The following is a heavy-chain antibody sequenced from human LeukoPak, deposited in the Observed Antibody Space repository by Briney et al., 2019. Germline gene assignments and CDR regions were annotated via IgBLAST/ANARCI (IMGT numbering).Heavy chain of an antibody. CDR2: IYYGEST. Sequence: SETLSLTCTVSGGSISSSSYYWGWIRQPPGKGLDGIGSIYYGESTYYNPSLKSRVTITVDTSKKRFSLNLSSVTAADTAVYYCARLRRDGYNWGQGTLVTVSS. D-gene: IGHD5-24*01. V-gene: IGHV4-39*01. J-gene: IGHJ4*02. CDR1: GGSISSSSYY. CDR3: ARLRRDGYN.